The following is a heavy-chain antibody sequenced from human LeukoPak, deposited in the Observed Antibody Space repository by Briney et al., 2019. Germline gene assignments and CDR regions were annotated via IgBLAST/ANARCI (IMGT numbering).Heavy chain of an antibody. Sequence: GGSLSLSCAASGFTFSSYEMNWVRQAPGKGLEWVSYISSSGSTIYYADSVKGRFTISRDNSKNTLYLQMNSLRAEDTAVYFCAKEPHMLTGYYTDYFDYWGQGTLVTVSS. CDR2: ISSSGSTI. CDR1: GFTFSSYE. D-gene: IGHD3-9*01. J-gene: IGHJ4*02. V-gene: IGHV3-48*03. CDR3: AKEPHMLTGYYTDYFDY.